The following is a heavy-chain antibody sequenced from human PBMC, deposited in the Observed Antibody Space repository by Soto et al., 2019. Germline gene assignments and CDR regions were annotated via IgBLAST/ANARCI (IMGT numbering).Heavy chain of an antibody. D-gene: IGHD6-6*01. V-gene: IGHV4-39*01. J-gene: IGHJ5*02. Sequence: SETLSLTCTVSGGSISSSTYYWDWIRQPPGKGLEWIGAMYYTGNKNYNPSLESRVTMSVDTSKNQFSLKLSSVTPTDTAVYYGARRSSSSLGSLFDPWGRGILVTV. CDR1: GGSISSSTYY. CDR3: ARRSSSSLGSLFDP. CDR2: MYYTGNK.